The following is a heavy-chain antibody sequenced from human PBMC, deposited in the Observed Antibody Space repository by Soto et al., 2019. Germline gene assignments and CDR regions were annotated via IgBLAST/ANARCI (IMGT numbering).Heavy chain of an antibody. CDR1: GYTFTDYY. CDR2: INPNSGGT. D-gene: IGHD1-7*01. CDR3: ARKLDLRGSYYYYYDMDV. V-gene: IGHV1-2*02. J-gene: IGHJ6*02. Sequence: ASVKVSCKASGYTFTDYYMHWVRQAPGQGLEWMGWINPNSGGTNYAQKFQGRVTMTRDTSISTAYMELSRLRSDDTAVYYCARKLDLRGSYYYYYDMDVWGQGTTVTVSS.